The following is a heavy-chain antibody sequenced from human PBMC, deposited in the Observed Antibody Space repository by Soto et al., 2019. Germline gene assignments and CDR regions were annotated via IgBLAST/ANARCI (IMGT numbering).Heavy chain of an antibody. V-gene: IGHV4-4*07. CDR2: VYNSGNT. D-gene: IGHD6-19*01. Sequence: QVQLQESGPGLVKPSETLSLTCTVSGGSMTGYFWSWIRQPAGKALEWIGHVYNSGNTDYNPSLASRIYMAVDTSKRQFSLKVKSVTAADTAVYYCARTHWVSGTEYWGQGILVTVSS. J-gene: IGHJ4*02. CDR1: GGSMTGYF. CDR3: ARTHWVSGTEY.